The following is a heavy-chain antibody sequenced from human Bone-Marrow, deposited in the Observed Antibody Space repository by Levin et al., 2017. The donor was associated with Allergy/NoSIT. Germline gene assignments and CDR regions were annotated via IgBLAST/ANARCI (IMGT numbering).Heavy chain of an antibody. CDR3: ATLSDFADYFDY. V-gene: IGHV1-24*01. CDR2: FDPEDGET. Sequence: ASVKVSCKVSGYTLTELSMHWVRQAPGKGLEWMGGFDPEDGETIFAQKFQGRVTMAGDTSTDTAFMELSSLRSEDTAVYYCATLSDFADYFDYWGQGTLVTVSS. J-gene: IGHJ4*02. D-gene: IGHD3-3*01. CDR1: GYTLTELS.